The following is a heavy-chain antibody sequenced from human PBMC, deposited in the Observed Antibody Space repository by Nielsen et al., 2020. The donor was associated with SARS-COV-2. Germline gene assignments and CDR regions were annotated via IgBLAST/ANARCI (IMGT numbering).Heavy chain of an antibody. Sequence: GESLKISCKGSGYSFTSYWISWVRQMPGKGLEWMGRIDPSDSYTNYSPSFQGHVTISADKSINTAYLQWSSLKASDTAIYYCSRQGQLEPADYWGQGTLVTVSS. CDR2: IDPSDSYT. D-gene: IGHD1-1*01. J-gene: IGHJ4*02. V-gene: IGHV5-10-1*01. CDR3: SRQGQLEPADY. CDR1: GYSFTSYW.